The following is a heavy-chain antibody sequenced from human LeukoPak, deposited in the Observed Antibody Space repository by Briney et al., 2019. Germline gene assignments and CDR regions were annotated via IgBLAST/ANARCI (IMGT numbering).Heavy chain of an antibody. CDR2: ISGSGGST. CDR3: AKHTAMVLRNWFDP. Sequence: GGSLRLSCAASGFTFSSDGMSWVRQAPGKGLEWVSAISGSGGSTYYADSVKGRFTISRDNSKNTLYLQMNSLRAEDTAVYYCAKHTAMVLRNWFDPWGQGTLVTVSS. CDR1: GFTFSSDG. V-gene: IGHV3-23*01. D-gene: IGHD5-18*01. J-gene: IGHJ5*02.